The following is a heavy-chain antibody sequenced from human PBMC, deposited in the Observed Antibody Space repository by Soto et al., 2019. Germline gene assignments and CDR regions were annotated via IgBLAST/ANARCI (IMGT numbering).Heavy chain of an antibody. CDR1: GFTVSSNY. D-gene: IGHD6-19*01. V-gene: IGHV3-53*04. Sequence: EVQLVESGGGLVQPGGSLRLSCAASGFTVSSNYMSWVRQAPGKGLEWVSVIYSGGSTYYADYVKDRFTISRHKSKKALYLQMNSLRAEDTAVYYCARETTFRGWYWGAFDIWGQGTMVTVSS. J-gene: IGHJ3*02. CDR2: IYSGGST. CDR3: ARETTFRGWYWGAFDI.